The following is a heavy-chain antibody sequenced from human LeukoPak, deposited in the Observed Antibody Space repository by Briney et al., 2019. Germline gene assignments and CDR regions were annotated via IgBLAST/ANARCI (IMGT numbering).Heavy chain of an antibody. Sequence: SQTLSLTCTVSGGSISSGDYYWSWIRQPPGKGLEWIGYIYYSGSTYYNPSLKSRVTISVDTSKNQFSLKLSSVTAADTAVYYCAREPGLYGYYYYYGMDVWGQGTTVTVSS. CDR1: GGSISSGDYY. J-gene: IGHJ6*02. CDR2: IYYSGST. V-gene: IGHV4-30-4*01. D-gene: IGHD4-17*01. CDR3: AREPGLYGYYYYYGMDV.